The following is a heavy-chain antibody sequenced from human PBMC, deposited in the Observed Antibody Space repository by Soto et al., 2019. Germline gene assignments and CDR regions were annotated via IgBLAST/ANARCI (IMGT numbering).Heavy chain of an antibody. Sequence: SETLSLTCVVYGAALSDYSWTWFRQAPRRGLEWIGEVDTSGITNYNPSLESRVTFSIDTSNSQFSLRLSSVTAADTAVYYCARVCGGDCHHGMDVCGQGTTVT. D-gene: IGHD2-21*02. CDR1: GAALSDYS. J-gene: IGHJ6*02. V-gene: IGHV4-34*01. CDR2: VDTSGIT. CDR3: ARVCGGDCHHGMDV.